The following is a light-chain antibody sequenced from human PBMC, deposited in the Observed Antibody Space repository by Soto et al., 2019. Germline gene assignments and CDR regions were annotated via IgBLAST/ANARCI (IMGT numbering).Light chain of an antibody. CDR2: AAS. J-gene: IGKJ3*01. CDR1: QSISNY. CDR3: QHTSSTPFT. Sequence: DIQMTHSPSSLSASVVDRFTFTCLASQSISNYLNWYQQKPGKAPKLLIYAASSLQSGVPSRFSGSGSGTDFTLTISSLQPEDFATYYCQHTSSTPFTFGPGTKVDIK. V-gene: IGKV1-39*01.